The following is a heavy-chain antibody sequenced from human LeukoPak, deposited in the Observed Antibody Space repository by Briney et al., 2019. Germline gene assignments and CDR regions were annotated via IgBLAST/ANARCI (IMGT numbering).Heavy chain of an antibody. CDR3: ARSIAAAGTGDY. D-gene: IGHD6-13*01. V-gene: IGHV1-69*04. J-gene: IGHJ4*02. CDR2: VIPILGIA. Sequence: SVKVSCKASGGTFSSYAISWVRQAPGQGLEWMGRVIPILGIANYAQKFQGRVTITADKSTSTAYMELSSLRSEDTAVYYCARSIAAAGTGDYWGQGTLVTVSS. CDR1: GGTFSSYA.